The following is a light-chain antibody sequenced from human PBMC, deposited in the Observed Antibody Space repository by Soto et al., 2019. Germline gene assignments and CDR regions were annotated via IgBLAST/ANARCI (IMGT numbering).Light chain of an antibody. J-gene: IGLJ3*02. CDR1: SSDVGSYNL. CDR2: EGS. CDR3: CSYAGSYWV. Sequence: QSALTQPASVSGSPGQSITISCTGTSSDVGSYNLVSWYQQHPGKAPKLMIYEGSKRPSGVSNRFSGSKSGNTASLTISGLQAEDEADYYCCSYAGSYWVFGGGTRSPS. V-gene: IGLV2-23*01.